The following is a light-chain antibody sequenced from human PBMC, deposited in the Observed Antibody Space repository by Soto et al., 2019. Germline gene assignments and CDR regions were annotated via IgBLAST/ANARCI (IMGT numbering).Light chain of an antibody. CDR2: EVN. V-gene: IGLV2-14*01. CDR3: SSCTSSSTLLYV. J-gene: IGLJ1*01. Sequence: QSALTQATSVSGSPGQSISISCTGTSNDIGDSNFVSWYRQYPGGAPRLMIYEVNNRPSGVSNRFSGSKSGNTASLTISGLQAEDEADYYCSSCTSSSTLLYVFGTGTKLTVL. CDR1: SNDIGDSNF.